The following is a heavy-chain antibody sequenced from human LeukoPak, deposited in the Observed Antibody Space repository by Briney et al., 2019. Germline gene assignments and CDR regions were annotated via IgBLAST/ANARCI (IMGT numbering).Heavy chain of an antibody. V-gene: IGHV4-4*07. CDR1: GGSISSYY. Sequence: SETLSLTCTVSGGSISSYYWSWIRQPAGKGLKWIGRIYTSGSTNYNPSLKSRVTISVDTSKNQFSLKLSSVTAADTAVYYCARGYYDFWSGYLSQVDYWGQGTLVTVSS. D-gene: IGHD3-3*01. J-gene: IGHJ4*02. CDR2: IYTSGST. CDR3: ARGYYDFWSGYLSQVDY.